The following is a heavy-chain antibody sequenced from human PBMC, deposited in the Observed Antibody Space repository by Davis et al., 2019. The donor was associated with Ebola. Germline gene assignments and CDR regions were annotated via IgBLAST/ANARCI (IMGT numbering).Heavy chain of an antibody. CDR2: ISSSSSTI. J-gene: IGHJ4*02. CDR3: ATTGKRGSKGPDRDY. CDR1: GFTFSSYS. Sequence: GESLKISCAASGFTFSSYSMNWVRQAPGKGLEWVSYISSSSSTIYYADSVKGRFTISRDNAKNSLYLQMNSLRDEDTAVYYCATTGKRGSKGPDRDYWGQGTLVTVSS. V-gene: IGHV3-48*02. D-gene: IGHD1-14*01.